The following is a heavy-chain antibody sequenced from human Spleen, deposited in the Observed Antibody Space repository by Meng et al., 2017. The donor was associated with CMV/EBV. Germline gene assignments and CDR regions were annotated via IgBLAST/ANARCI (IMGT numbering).Heavy chain of an antibody. CDR2: ISAYNGNT. CDR3: ARDEHGSGSYYNDGSWFDP. Sequence: TFTSYGISWVRQAPGQGLEWTGWISAYNGNTNYAQKLQGRVTMTTDTSTSTAYMELRSLRSDDTAVYYCARDEHGSGSYYNDGSWFDPWGQGTLVTVSS. J-gene: IGHJ5*02. CDR1: TFTSYG. V-gene: IGHV1-18*01. D-gene: IGHD3-10*01.